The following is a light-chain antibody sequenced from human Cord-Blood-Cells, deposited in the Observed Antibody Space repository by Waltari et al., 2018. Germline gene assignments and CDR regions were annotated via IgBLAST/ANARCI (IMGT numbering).Light chain of an antibody. Sequence: QSVLTQPPSVSGAPGQRVTISCTGSSSNIGAGYDVTGYQQLPGTAPKLLIYGNSNRPSGVPDRFSGSKSGTSASLAITGLQAEDEADYYCQSYDSSLSGRGYVFGTGTKVTVL. CDR2: GNS. CDR3: QSYDSSLSGRGYV. V-gene: IGLV1-40*01. J-gene: IGLJ1*01. CDR1: SSNIGAGYD.